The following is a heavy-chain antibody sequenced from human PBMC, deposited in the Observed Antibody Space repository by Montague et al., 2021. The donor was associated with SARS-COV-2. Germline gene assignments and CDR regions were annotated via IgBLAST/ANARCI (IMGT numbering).Heavy chain of an antibody. CDR1: GFTFSSYA. V-gene: IGHV3-23*01. Sequence: SLRLSCAASGFTFSSYAMSLFRQAPGKGLEWVSAISGSGGSTYYSDSVKGRFTISRDNSKNTLYLQMNSLRAEDTAVYYCAKDFLAHDILTGYHYWGQGTLVTVSS. CDR2: ISGSGGST. J-gene: IGHJ4*02. D-gene: IGHD3-9*01. CDR3: AKDFLAHDILTGYHY.